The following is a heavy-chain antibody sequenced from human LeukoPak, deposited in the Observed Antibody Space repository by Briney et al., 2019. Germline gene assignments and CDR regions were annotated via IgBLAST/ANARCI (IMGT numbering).Heavy chain of an antibody. CDR3: ASPSSSWPHYGMDV. D-gene: IGHD6-13*01. CDR2: IYSGGST. CDR1: GFTVSSTY. Sequence: PGGSLRLSCAASGFTVSSTYMSWVRQAPGKGLEWVSVIYSGGSTYYADPVTGRFTISRDNSKNTVYLQMNSLRAEDTAVYYCASPSSSWPHYGMDVWGQGATVTVSS. V-gene: IGHV3-66*02. J-gene: IGHJ6*02.